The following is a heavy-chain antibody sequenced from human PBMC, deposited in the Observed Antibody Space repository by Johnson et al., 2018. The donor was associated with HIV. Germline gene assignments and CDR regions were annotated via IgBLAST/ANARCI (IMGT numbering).Heavy chain of an antibody. J-gene: IGHJ3*02. D-gene: IGHD6-6*01. Sequence: VQLVESGGGLIQPGGSLRLSCAASEFTFSSYGMHWVRQAPGKGLECVANIKQDGSEKYYVDSVKGRFTISRDNAKNSRYLQMNSLRAEDTAVYYCAKARLAARASFDAFDIWGQGTMVTVSS. V-gene: IGHV3-7*01. CDR2: IKQDGSEK. CDR1: EFTFSSYG. CDR3: AKARLAARASFDAFDI.